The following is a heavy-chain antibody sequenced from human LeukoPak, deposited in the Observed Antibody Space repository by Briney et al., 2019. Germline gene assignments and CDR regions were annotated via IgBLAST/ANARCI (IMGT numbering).Heavy chain of an antibody. CDR3: ARVPCTNGVCYADY. CDR1: GGSISSYY. V-gene: IGHV4-59*01. J-gene: IGHJ4*02. D-gene: IGHD2-8*01. CDR2: IYYSGST. Sequence: SETLSLTCTVSGGSISSYYWSWTRQPPGKGLEWIGYIYYSGSTNYNPSLKSRVTISVDTSKNQFSLKLSSVTAADTAVYYCARVPCTNGVCYADYWGQGTLVTVSS.